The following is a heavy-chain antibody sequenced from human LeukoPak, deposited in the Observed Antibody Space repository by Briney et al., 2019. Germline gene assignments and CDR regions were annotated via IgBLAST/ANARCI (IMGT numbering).Heavy chain of an antibody. CDR1: GGSFNDYY. Sequence: SETLSLTCAVYGGSFNDYYWSWIRQPPGRGLEWIGEINHSGTTNYSPSLKSRVTISVDTSKNQFSLRLSSVTAADTAVYYCARETNDFWSGYPVGYYYYMDVWGKGTTVTVSS. CDR3: ARETNDFWSGYPVGYYYYMDV. D-gene: IGHD3-3*01. CDR2: INHSGTT. V-gene: IGHV4-34*01. J-gene: IGHJ6*03.